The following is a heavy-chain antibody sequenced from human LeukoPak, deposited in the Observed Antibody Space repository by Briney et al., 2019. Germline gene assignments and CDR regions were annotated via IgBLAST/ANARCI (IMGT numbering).Heavy chain of an antibody. CDR1: GFTFSTYW. V-gene: IGHV3-74*01. CDR3: ARDAVDTANAV. CDR2: INSDGSIT. D-gene: IGHD5-18*01. Sequence: GGSLRLSCAASGFTFSTYWMHWVRQAPGKGLVWVSHINSDGSITSYADSVKGRLTISRDNAKNTLYLQMNSLRAEDTAVYYCARDAVDTANAVWGQGTTVTVSS. J-gene: IGHJ6*02.